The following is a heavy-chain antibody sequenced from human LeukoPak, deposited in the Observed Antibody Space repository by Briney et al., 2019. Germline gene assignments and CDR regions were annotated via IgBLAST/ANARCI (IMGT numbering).Heavy chain of an antibody. CDR3: ARGEWSSSPFDS. CDR2: ISTSSNYI. D-gene: IGHD6-6*01. V-gene: IGHV3-21*01. CDR1: GFTFSSYS. Sequence: GGSLRLSCAASGFTFSSYSMNWVRQAPGKGLEWVSFISTSSNYIYYADSVKGRFTISRDNAKNSLYLQMNSLRAEDTAVYYCARGEWSSSPFDSWGQGTLVTVSS. J-gene: IGHJ4*02.